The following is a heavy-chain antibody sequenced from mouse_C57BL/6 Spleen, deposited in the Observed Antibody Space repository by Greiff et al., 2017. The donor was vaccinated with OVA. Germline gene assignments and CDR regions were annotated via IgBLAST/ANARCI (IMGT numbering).Heavy chain of an antibody. J-gene: IGHJ3*01. V-gene: IGHV1-50*01. CDR3: ARGRNYEYDGDWFAY. Sequence: QSCNASGYTFTSYWMQWVTQRPGQGLEWIGEIDPSDSYTNYNQKFMGKATLTADSSSSTAYMQLSSLTSEDSAAYYCARGRNYEYDGDWFAYWGQGTLVTVSA. D-gene: IGHD2-4*01. CDR1: GYTFTSYW. CDR2: IDPSDSYT.